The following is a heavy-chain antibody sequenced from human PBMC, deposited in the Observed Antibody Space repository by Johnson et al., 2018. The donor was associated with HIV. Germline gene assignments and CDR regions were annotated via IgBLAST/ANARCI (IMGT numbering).Heavy chain of an antibody. V-gene: IGHV3-53*02. D-gene: IGHD6-13*01. Sequence: VQLVETGGGLIQPGGSLRLSCAASGFTVSSNYMSWVRQAPGKGLEWVSVIYSGGSTYYADSVKGRFTISSANSKNTLYLQMNSLRAEDTAVYYCAREGASAVRYSSSWYGHDAFDIWGQGSMVTVSS. CDR1: GFTVSSNY. J-gene: IGHJ3*02. CDR2: IYSGGST. CDR3: AREGASAVRYSSSWYGHDAFDI.